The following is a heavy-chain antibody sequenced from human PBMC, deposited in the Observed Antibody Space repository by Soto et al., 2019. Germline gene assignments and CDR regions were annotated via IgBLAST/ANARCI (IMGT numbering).Heavy chain of an antibody. J-gene: IGHJ4*02. V-gene: IGHV1-69*02. Sequence: QVQLVQSGAEVKKPGSSVKVSCKASGGTFSSYTISWVRQAPGQGLDWMGRIIPILGIANYAQKFQGRVTITAEKSTSTAYMELSSLRSEDTAVYYCARVGGYSGYDWDYWGQGTLVTVSS. D-gene: IGHD5-12*01. CDR1: GGTFSSYT. CDR3: ARVGGYSGYDWDY. CDR2: IIPILGIA.